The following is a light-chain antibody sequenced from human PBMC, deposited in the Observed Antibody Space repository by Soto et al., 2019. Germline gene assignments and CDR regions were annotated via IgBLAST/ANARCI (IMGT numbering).Light chain of an antibody. V-gene: IGKV1-39*01. Sequence: IQMTQSPSSLSASVGERVTITCRASQRIRTDLNWYQQRPGKAPKVLIYVASTLQTGVPSRFSGSSSGTDFNLTISSLQAEDVAVYYCQQYYSTPRTFGQGTKVEIK. CDR1: QRIRTD. J-gene: IGKJ1*01. CDR3: QQYYSTPRT. CDR2: VAS.